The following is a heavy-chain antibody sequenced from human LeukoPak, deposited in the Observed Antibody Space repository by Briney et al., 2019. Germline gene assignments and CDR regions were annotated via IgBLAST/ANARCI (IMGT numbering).Heavy chain of an antibody. CDR1: GYTFTSYG. J-gene: IGHJ5*02. CDR3: ARAPLPAAAEGYWVDP. V-gene: IGHV1-18*01. CDR2: ISAYNGNT. D-gene: IGHD2-2*01. Sequence: ASVKVSCKASGYTFTSYGISWVRQAPGQVLEWMGWISAYNGNTNYAQKLQGRVTMTTDTSTSTAYMELRSLRSDDTAVYYCARAPLPAAAEGYWVDPWGQGTLVTVSS.